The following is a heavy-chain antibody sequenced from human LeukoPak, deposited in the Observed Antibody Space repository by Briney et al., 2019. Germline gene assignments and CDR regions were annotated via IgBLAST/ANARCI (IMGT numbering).Heavy chain of an antibody. J-gene: IGHJ6*03. CDR1: GGSISSSSYY. Sequence: SETLSLTCTVSGGSISSSSYYWGWIRQPPGKGLEWIGRIYSSGSTNYNPSLKSRVTISVDTSKNQFSLKLSSVTAADTAVYYCARGPYDYSNKDFYYYYMDVWGKGTTVTVSS. CDR3: ARGPYDYSNKDFYYYYMDV. V-gene: IGHV4-39*07. D-gene: IGHD4-11*01. CDR2: IYSSGST.